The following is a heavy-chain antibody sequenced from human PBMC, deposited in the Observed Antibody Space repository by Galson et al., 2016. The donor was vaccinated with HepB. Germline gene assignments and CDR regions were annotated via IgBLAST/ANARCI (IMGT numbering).Heavy chain of an antibody. J-gene: IGHJ6*02. Sequence: SVKVSCKASGYTFTSYIITWVRQAPGQGLEWIGWISAHNGNTNYPQKFQGRVTMTTDTSTSTAYMELRSLGSDDTAVYYCAREQESTIFGVVTRVLDYYYGMDVWGQGTTVIVSS. CDR3: AREQESTIFGVVTRVLDYYYGMDV. D-gene: IGHD3-3*01. CDR1: GYTFTSYI. V-gene: IGHV1-18*04. CDR2: ISAHNGNT.